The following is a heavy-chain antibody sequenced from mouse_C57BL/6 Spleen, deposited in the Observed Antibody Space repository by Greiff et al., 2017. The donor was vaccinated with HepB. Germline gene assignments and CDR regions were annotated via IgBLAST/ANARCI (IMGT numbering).Heavy chain of an antibody. V-gene: IGHV1-80*01. CDR1: GYAFSSYW. CDR2: IYPGDGDT. D-gene: IGHD2-4*01. CDR3: ARSYDYGFAY. J-gene: IGHJ3*01. Sequence: VQVVESGAELVKPGASVKISCKASGYAFSSYWMNWVKQRPGKGLEWIGQIYPGDGDTNYNGKFKGKATLTADKSSSTAYMQLSSLTSEDSAVYFCARSYDYGFAYWGQGTLVTVSA.